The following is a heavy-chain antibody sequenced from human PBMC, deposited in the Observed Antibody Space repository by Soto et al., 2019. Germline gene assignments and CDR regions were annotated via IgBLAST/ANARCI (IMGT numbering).Heavy chain of an antibody. J-gene: IGHJ6*01. Sequence: QVQLVQSGAEVKKPGSSVKVSCKASGGTFSSYAISWVRQAPGQGLEWMGGIIPIFGTANYAQNFQGRVTITADESTSTAYMELSSLRAEDTAVYYRGRPLEGYYYYGMYVWGQGTTITVSS. CDR3: GRPLEGYYYYGMYV. V-gene: IGHV1-69*12. CDR1: GGTFSSYA. CDR2: IIPIFGTA.